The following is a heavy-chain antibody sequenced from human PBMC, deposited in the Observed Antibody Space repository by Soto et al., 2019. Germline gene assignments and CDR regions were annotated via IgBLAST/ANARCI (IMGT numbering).Heavy chain of an antibody. Sequence: GASVKVSCKVSGYTFTSYGISWVRQAPGQGLEWMGWISAYNGNTNYAQKLQGRVTMTTDTSTSTAYMELRSLRSDDTAVYYCARDRPYYYDSSGYPFDYWGQGTLVTVSS. CDR1: GYTFTSYG. J-gene: IGHJ4*02. CDR2: ISAYNGNT. V-gene: IGHV1-18*04. CDR3: ARDRPYYYDSSGYPFDY. D-gene: IGHD3-22*01.